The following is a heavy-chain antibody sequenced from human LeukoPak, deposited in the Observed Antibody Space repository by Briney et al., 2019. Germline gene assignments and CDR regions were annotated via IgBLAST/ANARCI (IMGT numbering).Heavy chain of an antibody. Sequence: ASETLSLTCTVSGGSISSYYWSWIRQPPGKGLEWIGYIYYSGSTNYNPSLKSRVTISVDTSKNQFSLKLSSVTAADTAVYYCARQGKANYYDSSGYYHSDYWGQGTLVTVSS. CDR2: IYYSGST. D-gene: IGHD3-22*01. V-gene: IGHV4-59*08. CDR3: ARQGKANYYDSSGYYHSDY. CDR1: GGSISSYY. J-gene: IGHJ4*02.